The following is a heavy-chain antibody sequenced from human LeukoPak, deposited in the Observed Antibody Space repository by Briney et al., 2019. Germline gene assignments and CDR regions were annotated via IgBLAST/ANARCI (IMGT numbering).Heavy chain of an antibody. CDR3: AGGPGFLIDC. Sequence: GGSLCLSCAASGFTFDDYAMHWVRQAPGKGLEWVSGISWNSGSIGYADSVKGRFTISRDNAKNSLYLQMNSLRVEDTAVYYCAGGPGFLIDCWGQGTLVTVSS. CDR2: ISWNSGSI. CDR1: GFTFDDYA. J-gene: IGHJ4*02. V-gene: IGHV3-9*01. D-gene: IGHD3-3*01.